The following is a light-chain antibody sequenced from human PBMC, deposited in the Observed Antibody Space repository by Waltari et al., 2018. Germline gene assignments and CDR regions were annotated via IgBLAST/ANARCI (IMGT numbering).Light chain of an antibody. Sequence: EIVLTQSPGTLSLSPGERATLSCRASQSVSSNYLAWYQQRPGQAPRLLIHGSSSRATGIPDRFSGSGSGTDFTLTISRLEPEDFEVYYCQQYGRSWNTFGQGTKLEIK. V-gene: IGKV3-20*01. CDR3: QQYGRSWNT. J-gene: IGKJ2*01. CDR1: QSVSSNY. CDR2: GSS.